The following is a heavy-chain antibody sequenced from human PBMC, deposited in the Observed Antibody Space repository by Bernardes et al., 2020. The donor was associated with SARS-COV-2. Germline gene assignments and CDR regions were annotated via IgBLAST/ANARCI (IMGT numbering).Heavy chain of an antibody. CDR3: AREPAGQGWFDP. D-gene: IGHD2-2*01. Sequence: GGSLRLSCAASGFTFSSYAMSWVRQAPGKGLEWVSTISASGSTYYADSVKGRFTISRDNSKNTLYLQMNTLRAEDTAVYYCAREPAGQGWFDPWGQGTLVTVSS. CDR2: ISASGST. V-gene: IGHV3-23*01. J-gene: IGHJ5*02. CDR1: GFTFSSYA.